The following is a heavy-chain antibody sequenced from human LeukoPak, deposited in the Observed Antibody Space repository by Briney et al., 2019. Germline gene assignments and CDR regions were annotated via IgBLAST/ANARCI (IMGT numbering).Heavy chain of an antibody. V-gene: IGHV3-66*02. CDR1: GFTVSSNY. CDR2: IYSGGST. D-gene: IGHD3-9*01. J-gene: IGHJ4*02. Sequence: PGGSLRLSCAASGFTVSSNYMSWVRQAPGKGLEWVSVIYSGGSTYYADSVKVRFTISRDNSKNTLYLQMNSLRAEDTAVYYCARDGYYDILSAVMANDYWGQGTLVTVSS. CDR3: ARDGYYDILSAVMANDY.